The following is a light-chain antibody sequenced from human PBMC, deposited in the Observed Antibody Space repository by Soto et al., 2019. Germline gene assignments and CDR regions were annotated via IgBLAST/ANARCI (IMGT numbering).Light chain of an antibody. CDR3: SSYTSSSTLNYV. CDR1: SSDVGGYNY. CDR2: DVS. J-gene: IGLJ1*01. Sequence: QSALTKPASVSGSPGQSLTIYCTGTSSDVGGYNYVSWYQQHPGKAPKLMIYDVSNRPSGVSNRFSGSQSGNTASLTISGLQAEDEADYYCSSYTSSSTLNYVFGTGTQLTVL. V-gene: IGLV2-14*01.